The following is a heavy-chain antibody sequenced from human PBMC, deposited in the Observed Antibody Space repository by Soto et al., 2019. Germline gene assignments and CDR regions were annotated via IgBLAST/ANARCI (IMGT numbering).Heavy chain of an antibody. J-gene: IGHJ4*02. CDR3: ARPQGYYGSGSFDY. CDR1: GGSISSSSYY. D-gene: IGHD3-10*01. CDR2: IYYSGST. V-gene: IGHV4-39*01. Sequence: QLQLQESGPGLVKPSETLSLTCTVSGGSISSSSYYWGWIRQPPGKGLEWIGSIYYSGSTYYNPSLKSRVTISVDTSKNQFSLKLSSVTAADTAVYYCARPQGYYGSGSFDYWGQGTLVTVSS.